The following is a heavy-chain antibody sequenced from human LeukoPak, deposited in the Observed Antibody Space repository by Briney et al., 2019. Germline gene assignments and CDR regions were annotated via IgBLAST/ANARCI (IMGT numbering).Heavy chain of an antibody. CDR3: ARARPLDAFDI. V-gene: IGHV4-39*07. CDR1: GGSISSSSYY. CDR2: IYYSGST. D-gene: IGHD6-6*01. J-gene: IGHJ3*02. Sequence: SETLSLTCTVSGGSISSSSYYWGWIRQPPGKGLEWIGRIYYSGSTYYNPSLKSRVTISVDTSKNQFYLKLSSVTAADTAVYYCARARPLDAFDIWGQGTMVTVSS.